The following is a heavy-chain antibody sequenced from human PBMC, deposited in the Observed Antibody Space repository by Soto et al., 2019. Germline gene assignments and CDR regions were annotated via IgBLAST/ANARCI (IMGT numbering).Heavy chain of an antibody. CDR3: ARVPTPGGDYMDV. D-gene: IGHD6-25*01. Sequence: PGGSLRLSCAASGFTFSSYGMHWVRQAPGKGLEWVAVIWYDGSNKYYADSAKGRFTISRDNSKNTLYLQMNSLRAEDTAVYYCARVPTPGGDYMDVWGKGTTVTVSS. V-gene: IGHV3-33*01. J-gene: IGHJ6*03. CDR2: IWYDGSNK. CDR1: GFTFSSYG.